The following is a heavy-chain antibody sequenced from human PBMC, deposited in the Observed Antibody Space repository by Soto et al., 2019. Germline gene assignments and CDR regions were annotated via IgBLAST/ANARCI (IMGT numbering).Heavy chain of an antibody. CDR1: GFTFSSYA. Sequence: PGGSLRLSCAASGFTFSSYAMSWVRQAPGKGLEWVSAISGSGGSTYYADSVKGRFTISRDNSKNTLYLQMNSLRAEDTAVYYCAKDDFRFYYGPNLPRYYYGMDVWGQGTTVTVSS. J-gene: IGHJ6*02. CDR3: AKDDFRFYYGPNLPRYYYGMDV. V-gene: IGHV3-23*01. CDR2: ISGSGGST. D-gene: IGHD3-10*01.